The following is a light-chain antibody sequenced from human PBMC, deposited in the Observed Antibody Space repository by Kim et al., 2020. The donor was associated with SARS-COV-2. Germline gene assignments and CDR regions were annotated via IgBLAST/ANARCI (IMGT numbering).Light chain of an antibody. CDR2: SAS. Sequence: ASVGDRVTIPCRASQTITTYLNWYQQKPGKVPKVLISSASSLQSGVPSRFSGSGSGTDFTLTISSLQHEDFATYYCQQSFTTPYTFGQGTKLEI. V-gene: IGKV1-39*01. CDR3: QQSFTTPYT. CDR1: QTITTY. J-gene: IGKJ2*01.